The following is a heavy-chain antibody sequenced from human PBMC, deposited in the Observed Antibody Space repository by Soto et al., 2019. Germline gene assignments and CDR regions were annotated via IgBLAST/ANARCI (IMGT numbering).Heavy chain of an antibody. V-gene: IGHV4-34*01. CDR1: GGSFSGYY. D-gene: IGHD7-27*01. J-gene: IGHJ2*01. CDR3: ARGRRPRLGCYFDL. Sequence: PSETLSLTCAVYGGSFSGYYWSWIRQPPGKGLEWIGEINHSGSTNYNPSLKSRVTISVDTSKNQFSLKLSSVTAADTAVYYCARGRRPRLGCYFDLWGRGTLVTVSS. CDR2: INHSGST.